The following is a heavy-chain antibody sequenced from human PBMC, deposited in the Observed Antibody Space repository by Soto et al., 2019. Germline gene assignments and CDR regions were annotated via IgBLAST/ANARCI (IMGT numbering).Heavy chain of an antibody. Sequence: SQTLSLTCAISGDSVSSNSAAWNWIRQSPSRGLEWLGRTYYRSKWYNDYAVSVKSRITINPDTSKNQFSLQLNSVTPEDTSLYYCARDSTQWLAPEYFDYWGQGTLVTVSS. CDR1: GDSVSSNSAA. V-gene: IGHV6-1*01. CDR2: TYYRSKWYN. J-gene: IGHJ4*02. CDR3: ARDSTQWLAPEYFDY. D-gene: IGHD6-19*01.